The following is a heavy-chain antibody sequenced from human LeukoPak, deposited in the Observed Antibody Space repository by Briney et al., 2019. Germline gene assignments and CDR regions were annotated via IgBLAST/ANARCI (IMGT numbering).Heavy chain of an antibody. V-gene: IGHV4-39*07. D-gene: IGHD1-26*01. Sequence: SETLSLTCSVSGGSISRSSHSWGWIRQSPGKGLEWIGSIYYSGSTFYNPSLKSRVTISVDRSKNQFSLKLSSVTAADTAVYYCARGGATHNYFDYWGQGTLVTVSS. CDR1: GGSISRSSHS. CDR2: IYYSGST. CDR3: ARGGATHNYFDY. J-gene: IGHJ4*02.